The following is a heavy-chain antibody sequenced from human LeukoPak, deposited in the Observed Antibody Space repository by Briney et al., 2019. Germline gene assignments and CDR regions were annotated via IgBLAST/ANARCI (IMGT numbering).Heavy chain of an antibody. V-gene: IGHV1-18*01. CDR1: GYTFTSYG. CDR2: ISAYNGNT. Sequence: ASVKVSCKASGYTFTSYGISWVRQAPGQGLEWMGWISAYNGNTNYAQKLQGRVTMTTDTSTSTAYMELRSLRSDDTAVYYCVRDYGSGWSYYYGMDVWGQGTTVTVSS. CDR3: VRDYGSGWSYYYGMDV. D-gene: IGHD6-19*01. J-gene: IGHJ6*02.